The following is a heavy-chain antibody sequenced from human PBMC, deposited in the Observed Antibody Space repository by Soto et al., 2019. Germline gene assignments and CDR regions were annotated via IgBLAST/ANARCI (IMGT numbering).Heavy chain of an antibody. Sequence: PSETLSLTCAVYGGSFSGYYWSWIRQPPGKGLEWIGEINHSGSTNYNPSLKSRVTISVDTSKNQFSLKLSSVTAADTAVYYCARGQVLAVAGPKDGWFDPWGQGTLVTVSS. D-gene: IGHD6-19*01. CDR2: INHSGST. CDR1: GGSFSGYY. CDR3: ARGQVLAVAGPKDGWFDP. V-gene: IGHV4-34*01. J-gene: IGHJ5*02.